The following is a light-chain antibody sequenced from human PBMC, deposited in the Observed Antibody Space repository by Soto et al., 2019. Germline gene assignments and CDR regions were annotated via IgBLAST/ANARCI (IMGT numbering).Light chain of an antibody. J-gene: IGKJ1*01. CDR1: QSVSSD. CDR3: QHFGNSLWT. Sequence: IVLTQSPATLSLSPGERATLSCRARQSVSSDLAWYQQKPGQAPRLLIYGASSRATGIPDRFSGTGSETDFTLTISGLETEDFAVYYCQHFGNSLWTFGQGTKVDIK. CDR2: GAS. V-gene: IGKV3-20*01.